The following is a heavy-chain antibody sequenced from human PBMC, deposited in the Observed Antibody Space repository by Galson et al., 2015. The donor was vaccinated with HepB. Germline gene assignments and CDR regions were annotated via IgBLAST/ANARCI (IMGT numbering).Heavy chain of an antibody. CDR3: AKDLSGSWTYDY. J-gene: IGHJ4*02. CDR2: ILHDGGGI. V-gene: IGHV3-30*02. D-gene: IGHD3/OR15-3a*01. Sequence: SLRLSCAVSGFTFSSHAMHWVRQTPGKGLEWVAIILHDGGGIRYADSVRGRFTISRDNSKNTLSLQMDSLRAEDTALYYCAKDLSGSWTYDYWGQGTLVTVSS. CDR1: GFTFSSHA.